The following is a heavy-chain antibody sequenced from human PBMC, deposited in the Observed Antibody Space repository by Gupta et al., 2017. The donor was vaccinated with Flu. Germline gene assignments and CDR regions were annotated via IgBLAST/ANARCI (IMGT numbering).Heavy chain of an antibody. Sequence: QLQLQESGPGLVKPSEPLSLTCTVSGGSISSSSYYWGWIRQPPGKGLEWIGSIYYSGSTYYNPSLKSRVTISVDTSKNQFSLKLSSVTAADTAVYYCARPLNDYGDYEGGGFDYWGQGTLVTVSS. CDR1: GGSISSSSYY. J-gene: IGHJ4*02. CDR2: IYYSGST. CDR3: ARPLNDYGDYEGGGFDY. V-gene: IGHV4-39*01. D-gene: IGHD4-17*01.